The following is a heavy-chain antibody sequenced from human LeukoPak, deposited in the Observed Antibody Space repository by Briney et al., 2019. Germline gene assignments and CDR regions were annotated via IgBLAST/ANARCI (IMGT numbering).Heavy chain of an antibody. Sequence: KPSETLSLTCAVYGGSFSGYYWSWIRQPPGKGLEWIGEINHSGSTNYNPSLKSRVTISVDTSKNQFSLKLSSVTAADTAVYYCARGQACYDFWSGYPQPYNWFDPWGQGTLVTVSS. V-gene: IGHV4-34*01. CDR1: GGSFSGYY. J-gene: IGHJ5*02. CDR2: INHSGST. D-gene: IGHD3-3*01. CDR3: ARGQACYDFWSGYPQPYNWFDP.